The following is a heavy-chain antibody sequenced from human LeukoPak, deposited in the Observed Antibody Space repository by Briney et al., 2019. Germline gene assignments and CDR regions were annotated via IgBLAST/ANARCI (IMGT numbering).Heavy chain of an antibody. V-gene: IGHV3-48*02. D-gene: IGHD6-13*01. CDR1: GFTFSSYS. CDR3: ARDLKTGSSWGDFDY. Sequence: GGFLRLSCAASGFTFSSYSMNWVRQAPGKGLEWVSYINSGSSVIYYADSVKGRFTISRDNAKNSLYLQMNSLRDEDTAVYYCARDLKTGSSWGDFDYWGQGTLVTVSS. CDR2: INSGSSVI. J-gene: IGHJ4*02.